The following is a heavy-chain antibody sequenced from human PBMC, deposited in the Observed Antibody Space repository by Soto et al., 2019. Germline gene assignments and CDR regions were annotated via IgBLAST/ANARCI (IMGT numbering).Heavy chain of an antibody. CDR2: ITWSSDSM. D-gene: IGHD3-3*01. CDR1: GFTFYNHG. CDR3: AKEDSGFSVYMDV. J-gene: IGHJ6*03. Sequence: EVQLVESGGGLVQPGRSLRLSCVASGFTFYNHGMHWVRQAPGRGLEWVSGITWSSDSMGYADSVKGRFTISRDNAKNSLYLQMNSLRPEDTALYYCAKEDSGFSVYMDVWGKGTTVTVSS. V-gene: IGHV3-9*01.